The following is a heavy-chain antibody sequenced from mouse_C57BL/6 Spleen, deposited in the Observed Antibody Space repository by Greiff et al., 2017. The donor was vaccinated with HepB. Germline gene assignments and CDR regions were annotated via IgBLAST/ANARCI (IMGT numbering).Heavy chain of an antibody. Sequence: QVQLQQPGAELVKPGASVKMSCKASGYTFTSYWITWVKQRPGQGLEWIGDIYPGRGSTNYNEKLKSKATLTVDTASSTAYMQLSSLTSEDSAVYYCARKGITTVSRCYFDYWGQGTTLTVAS. D-gene: IGHD1-1*01. CDR3: ARKGITTVSRCYFDY. J-gene: IGHJ2*01. CDR2: IYPGRGST. V-gene: IGHV1-55*01. CDR1: GYTFTSYW.